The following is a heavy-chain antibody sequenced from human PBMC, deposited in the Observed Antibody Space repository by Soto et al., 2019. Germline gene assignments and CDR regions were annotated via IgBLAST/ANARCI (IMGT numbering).Heavy chain of an antibody. V-gene: IGHV4-59*01. D-gene: IGHD6-19*01. J-gene: IGHJ4*02. CDR1: GGSISSYY. Sequence: PSETLSLTCTVSGGSISSYYWSWIRQPPGKGLEWIGYIYYSGSTNYNPSLKSRVTISVDTSKNQFSLKLSSVTAADTAVYYCARYTLDSSPDYWGQGTLVTVS. CDR3: ARYTLDSSPDY. CDR2: IYYSGST.